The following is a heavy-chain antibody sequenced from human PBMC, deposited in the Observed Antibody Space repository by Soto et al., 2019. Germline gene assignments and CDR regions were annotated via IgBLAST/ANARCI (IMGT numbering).Heavy chain of an antibody. D-gene: IGHD6-13*01. CDR3: ARGGGSSWLGLYYYYGMDV. CDR2: TYYRSKWYN. CDR1: GDSVSSNSAA. J-gene: IGHJ6*02. V-gene: IGHV6-1*01. Sequence: SQTLSLTCAISGDSVSSNSAAWNWIRQSPSRGLEWLGRTYYRSKWYNDYAVSVKSRITINPDTSKNQFSLQLNSVTPEDTAVSYCARGGGSSWLGLYYYYGMDVWGQGTTVTVSS.